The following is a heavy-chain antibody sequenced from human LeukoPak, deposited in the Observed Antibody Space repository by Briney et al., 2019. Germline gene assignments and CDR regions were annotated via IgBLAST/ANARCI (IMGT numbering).Heavy chain of an antibody. D-gene: IGHD3-10*01. CDR3: ARGPSITLIRGGQWYYYMDV. Sequence: ASVKVSCKASGYTFTGYYMHWVRQAPGQGLEWMGLINPSAGSTNYAQKFQGRVTMTRDTSTSTVYMELSSLRSEDTAVYYCARGPSITLIRGGQWYYYMDVWGKGTTVAISS. V-gene: IGHV1-46*01. CDR2: INPSAGST. J-gene: IGHJ6*03. CDR1: GYTFTGYY.